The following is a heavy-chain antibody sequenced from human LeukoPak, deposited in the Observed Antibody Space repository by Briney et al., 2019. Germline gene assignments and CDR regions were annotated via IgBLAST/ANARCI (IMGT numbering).Heavy chain of an antibody. D-gene: IGHD1-7*01. CDR2: IKYSGST. Sequence: SETLSLTCAVYGGSFSGYYWSWIRQPPGKGLERIGEIKYSGSTNHNPSLKSRVSISVDTSRNQFSPKLSSVTAADTAVYYCARGLYNWNYRTDFDYWGQGTLVTVSS. CDR3: ARGLYNWNYRTDFDY. J-gene: IGHJ4*02. V-gene: IGHV4-34*01. CDR1: GGSFSGYY.